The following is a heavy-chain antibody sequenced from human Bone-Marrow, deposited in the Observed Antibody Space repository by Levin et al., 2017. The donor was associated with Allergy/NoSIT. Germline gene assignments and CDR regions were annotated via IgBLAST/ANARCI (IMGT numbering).Heavy chain of an antibody. J-gene: IGHJ4*02. V-gene: IGHV4-31*03. CDR2: IYYSGNT. CDR3: ARFNGYDFDY. D-gene: IGHD5-12*01. CDR1: GGSISGGGYY. Sequence: SQTLSLTCTVSGGSISGGGYYWSWNRQHPGQGLEWIGYIYYSGNTYYNPSLKSRVIISVVTSKNQLSLKLTSVTVADTAVYYCARFNGYDFDYWGQGTLVTVSS.